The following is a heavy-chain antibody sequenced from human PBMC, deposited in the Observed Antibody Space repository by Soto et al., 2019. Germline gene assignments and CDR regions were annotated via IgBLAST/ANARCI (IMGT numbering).Heavy chain of an antibody. J-gene: IGHJ5*02. Sequence: PGESLTISFKGSGYSFTSYLISWVRQMPVKGLAWRGRIDPSDSYTNYSPSFQGHVTISAGKSISTAYLQWSSLKASDTAMYYCARHEGSQGKWLLRNKWFDPSGQGTLLTLSS. D-gene: IGHD6-19*01. V-gene: IGHV5-10-1*01. CDR1: GYSFTSYL. CDR2: IDPSDSYT. CDR3: ARHEGSQGKWLLRNKWFDP.